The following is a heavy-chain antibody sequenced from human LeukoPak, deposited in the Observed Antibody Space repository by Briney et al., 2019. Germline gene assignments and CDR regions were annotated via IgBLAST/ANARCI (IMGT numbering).Heavy chain of an antibody. CDR3: ARSGSSGAPDAFDI. CDR1: GFTFSSYG. CDR2: ISYDGSNK. V-gene: IGHV3-30*19. J-gene: IGHJ3*02. D-gene: IGHD2-15*01. Sequence: GGSLRLSCAASGFTFSSYGMHWVRQAPGKGLEWVAVISYDGSNKYYADSVKGRFTISRDNSKNTLYLQMNSLRAEDTAVYYCARSGSSGAPDAFDIWGQGTMVTVSS.